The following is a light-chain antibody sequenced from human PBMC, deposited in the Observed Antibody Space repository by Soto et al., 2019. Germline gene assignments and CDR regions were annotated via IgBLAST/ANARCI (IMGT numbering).Light chain of an antibody. CDR2: SGY. Sequence: EIVVTQSPDTLSLSPGETATLSCRASQSVSSSVAWYQHKPGQSPRLVVYSGYKRSPGIPARFSGSGSGTDFTLTISRLEPEDFAVYYCQQYGSSSWTFGQGTKVDIK. V-gene: IGKV3-20*01. CDR3: QQYGSSSWT. J-gene: IGKJ1*01. CDR1: QSVSSSV.